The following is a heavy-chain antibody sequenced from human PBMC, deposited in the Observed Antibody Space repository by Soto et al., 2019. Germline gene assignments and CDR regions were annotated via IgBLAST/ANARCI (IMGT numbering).Heavy chain of an antibody. CDR2: FNHIGST. CDR3: ARTPPKEELMVYATSNWFDP. J-gene: IGHJ5*02. D-gene: IGHD2-8*01. Sequence: SETLSLTCAVYGGSFSGYYWSWIRQPPGKGLEWIGEFNHIGSTNFNPSLKSRVTISVDTSKNQFSLKLSSVTAADTAVYYCARTPPKEELMVYATSNWFDPWGQGTLVTVSS. CDR1: GGSFSGYY. V-gene: IGHV4-34*01.